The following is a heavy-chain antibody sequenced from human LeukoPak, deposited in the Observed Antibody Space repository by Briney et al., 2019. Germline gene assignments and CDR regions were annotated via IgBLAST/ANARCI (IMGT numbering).Heavy chain of an antibody. J-gene: IGHJ4*02. CDR1: GGTFSSYA. CDR3: ARDKHPMLRSYYFDY. CDR2: IIPIFGTA. Sequence: SVKVSCKASGGTFSSYAISWVRQAPGQGLEWMGGIIPIFGTANYAQKFQGRVTITADESTSTAYMELSSLRSEDTAVYYCARDKHPMLRSYYFDYWGQGTLVTVSS. V-gene: IGHV1-69*13. D-gene: IGHD2-15*01.